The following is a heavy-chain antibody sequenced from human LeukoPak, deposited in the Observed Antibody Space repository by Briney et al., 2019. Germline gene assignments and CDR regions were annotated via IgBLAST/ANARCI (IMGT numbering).Heavy chain of an antibody. Sequence: SETLSLTCAVYGGSFSDYYWTWIRQPPGKGLEWIGEINHSGSTNYNPSLKSRVTISVDTSKNQFSLKLSSVTAADTAVYYCARQDVATSHDAFDIWGQGTMVTVSS. CDR2: INHSGST. CDR3: ARQDVATSHDAFDI. CDR1: GGSFSDYY. J-gene: IGHJ3*02. D-gene: IGHD5-12*01. V-gene: IGHV4-34*01.